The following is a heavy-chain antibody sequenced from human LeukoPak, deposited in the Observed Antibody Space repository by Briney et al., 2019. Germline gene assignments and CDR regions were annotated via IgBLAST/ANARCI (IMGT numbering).Heavy chain of an antibody. D-gene: IGHD6-19*01. CDR2: ISTSGDT. Sequence: SETLSLTCTVSGGSVTTGSYYWSWIQQPAGKELEWIGRISTSGDTNYRPSLRSRGSMSLDTSKNQFSLKLSSVTAADTAVYHCARVLLSSSGWPFDYWGQGTLVTVSS. J-gene: IGHJ4*02. CDR1: GGSVTTGSYY. CDR3: ARVLLSSSGWPFDY. V-gene: IGHV4-61*02.